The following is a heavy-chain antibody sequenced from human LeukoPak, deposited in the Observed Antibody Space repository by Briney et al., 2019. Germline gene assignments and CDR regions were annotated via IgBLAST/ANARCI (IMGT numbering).Heavy chain of an antibody. CDR1: GGSISSGSYY. CDR2: IYISGST. Sequence: SETLTLTCTVSGGSISSGSYYWSWIRQPAGAGLEWIGRIYISGSTDYNPSLRSRVTISVDTSKNQFSLKLNSVTAADTAVYYCARDSESYCGGDCYVGYFQHWGQGTLVTVSS. D-gene: IGHD2-21*02. J-gene: IGHJ1*01. CDR3: ARDSESYCGGDCYVGYFQH. V-gene: IGHV4-61*02.